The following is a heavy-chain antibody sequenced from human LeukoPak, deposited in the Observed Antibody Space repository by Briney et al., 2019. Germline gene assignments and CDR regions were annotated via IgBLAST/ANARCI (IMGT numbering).Heavy chain of an antibody. V-gene: IGHV3-7*01. D-gene: IGHD1-26*01. CDR2: IKQDGSEK. CDR1: GFTFSSYW. Sequence: PGGSLRLSCAASGFTFSSYWMSWVRQAPGKGLEWVANIKQDGSEKYYVDSVKGRFPISRDNAKNSLYLQMNSLRAEDTAVYYCARRGGSYFNSFDYWGQGTLVTVSS. CDR3: ARRGGSYFNSFDY. J-gene: IGHJ4*02.